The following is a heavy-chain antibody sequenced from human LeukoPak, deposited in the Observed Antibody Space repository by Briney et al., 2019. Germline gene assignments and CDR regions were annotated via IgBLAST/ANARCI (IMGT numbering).Heavy chain of an antibody. CDR3: ASLRYSGSSNPTRPPTY. Sequence: PGGSLRLSCAASGFTFSTFTMNWVRQAPGKGLEWVSSISSSSSYIYYADSVKGRFTISRDNAKNSLYLQMNSLRAEDTAVYYCASLRYSGSSNPTRPPTYWGQGTLVTVSS. J-gene: IGHJ4*02. V-gene: IGHV3-21*01. CDR1: GFTFSTFT. CDR2: ISSSSSYI. D-gene: IGHD1-26*01.